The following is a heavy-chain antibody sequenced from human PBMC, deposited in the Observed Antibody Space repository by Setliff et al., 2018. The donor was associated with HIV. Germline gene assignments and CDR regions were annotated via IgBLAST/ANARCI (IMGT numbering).Heavy chain of an antibody. J-gene: IGHJ3*01. CDR3: ARHKTNYDFYDFDV. D-gene: IGHD3-3*01. CDR1: GGSFSSSTYS. Sequence: SETLSLTCTVSGGSFSSSTYSWGWIRQPPGMGLEWIGSIHSSGTTYYNPSLKSRVAISVDTSRSQFSLKLRSVTAADTAVYYCARHKTNYDFYDFDVWSQGTMVTVSS. CDR2: IHSSGTT. V-gene: IGHV4-39*01.